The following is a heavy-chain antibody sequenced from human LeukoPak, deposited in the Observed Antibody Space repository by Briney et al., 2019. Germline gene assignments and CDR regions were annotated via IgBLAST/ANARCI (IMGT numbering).Heavy chain of an antibody. CDR3: ARGDYYDSSGYSGEGSEPSDY. CDR2: INHSGST. J-gene: IGHJ4*02. V-gene: IGHV4-38-2*02. D-gene: IGHD3-22*01. Sequence: PSETLSLTCIVSGYSISSGYYWGWIRQPPGKGLEWIGEINHSGSTNYNPSLKRRVTISVDTSKNQFSLKLSSVTAADTAVYYCARGDYYDSSGYSGEGSEPSDYWGQGTLVTVSS. CDR1: GYSISSGYY.